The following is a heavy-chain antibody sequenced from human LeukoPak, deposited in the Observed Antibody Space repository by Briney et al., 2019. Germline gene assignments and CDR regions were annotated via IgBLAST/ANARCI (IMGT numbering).Heavy chain of an antibody. D-gene: IGHD3-22*01. Sequence: GESLKISCKGSGYSFTIYWIGWVRQLPGKGLVGMGIIYPLDYDNRYSPSSQGQVTISADKSISTAYLQWSSLKASDTAMYYCANYYDSSGYYYRQYFQHWGQGTLVTVSS. V-gene: IGHV5-51*01. J-gene: IGHJ1*01. CDR1: GYSFTIYW. CDR2: IYPLDYDN. CDR3: ANYYDSSGYYYRQYFQH.